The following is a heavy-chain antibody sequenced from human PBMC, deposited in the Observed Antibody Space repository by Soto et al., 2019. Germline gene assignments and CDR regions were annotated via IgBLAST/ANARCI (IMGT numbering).Heavy chain of an antibody. J-gene: IGHJ5*01. D-gene: IGHD3-10*01. V-gene: IGHV3-74*01. CDR1: GFTFVNFW. CDR3: ARGLYREYGHDS. CDR2: INSDRST. Sequence: EVQLVESGGGLDQPGGSLILVSGASGFTFVNFWLHWVRQATGKGLVSVSRINSDRSTSYADSVKGRLTIYRDNAKNTVYLQMNSLRAEDTAVYYCARGLYREYGHDSWGQGALVTVSS.